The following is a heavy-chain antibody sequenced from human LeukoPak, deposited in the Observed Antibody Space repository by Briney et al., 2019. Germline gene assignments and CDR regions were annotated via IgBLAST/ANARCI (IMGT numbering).Heavy chain of an antibody. Sequence: SETLSLTCAVYGGSFSNYYWSGIRQPPGKGLEWIGEINDSGRINYNPSLMSRVTVSVDTSKNQFSLRLTSVTATDTAVYYCARRWNYGRNYYIDVWGNGATVSVSS. V-gene: IGHV4-34*01. CDR3: ARRWNYGRNYYIDV. CDR2: INDSGRI. J-gene: IGHJ6*03. CDR1: GGSFSNYY. D-gene: IGHD1-7*01.